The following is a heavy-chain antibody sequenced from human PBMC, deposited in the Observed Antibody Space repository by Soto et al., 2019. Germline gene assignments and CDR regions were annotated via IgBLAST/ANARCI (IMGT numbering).Heavy chain of an antibody. Sequence: ASVKVSCKASGYTYTSYAMHWVRQAPGQRLEWMGWINAGNGNTKYSQKFQGRVTITRDTSASTAYMELSSLRSEDTAVYYCARDPRLGELSCDYWGQGTLVTVSS. CDR3: ARDPRLGELSCDY. D-gene: IGHD3-16*02. J-gene: IGHJ4*02. V-gene: IGHV1-3*01. CDR1: GYTYTSYA. CDR2: INAGNGNT.